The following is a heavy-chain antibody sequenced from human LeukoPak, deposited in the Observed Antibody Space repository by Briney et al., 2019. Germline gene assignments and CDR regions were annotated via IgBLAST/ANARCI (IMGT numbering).Heavy chain of an antibody. CDR1: GGSLSSYY. CDR2: IYYSGST. J-gene: IGHJ6*04. Sequence: PSETLSLTCTVSGGSLSSYYWSWLRQPPGKGLEWIGYIYYSGSTNYNPSLKSRVTISVDTSKNQFSLKLSSVTAADTAVYYCPRDVEFNYGMDVWGKGTTVTVSS. D-gene: IGHD3-10*01. V-gene: IGHV4-59*01. CDR3: PRDVEFNYGMDV.